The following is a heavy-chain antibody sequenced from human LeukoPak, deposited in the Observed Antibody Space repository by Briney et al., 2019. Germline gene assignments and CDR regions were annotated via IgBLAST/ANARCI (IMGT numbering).Heavy chain of an antibody. CDR1: GGTFSSYT. D-gene: IGHD1-20*01. J-gene: IGHJ4*02. V-gene: IGHV1-69*02. Sequence: SVKVSCKASGGTFSSYTIGWVRQAPGQGLEWMGRIIPILGIANYAQKFQGRVTITADKSTSTAYMELSSLRSEDTAVYYCAYNWNDDYFDYWGQGTLVTVSS. CDR3: AYNWNDDYFDY. CDR2: IIPILGIA.